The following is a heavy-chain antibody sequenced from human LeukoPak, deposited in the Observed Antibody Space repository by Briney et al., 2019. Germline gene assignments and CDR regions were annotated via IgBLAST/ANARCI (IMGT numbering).Heavy chain of an antibody. V-gene: IGHV3-30*03. CDR2: ISYDGSNK. CDR3: ARDHDSYFDY. CDR1: GFTFGSYG. J-gene: IGHJ4*02. Sequence: PGRSLRLSCAASGFTFGSYGMHWVRQAPGKGLEWVAVISYDGSNKYYADSVKGRFTISRDNSKNTLYLQMNSLRAEDTAVYYCARDHDSYFDYWGQGTLVTVSS. D-gene: IGHD2-21*02.